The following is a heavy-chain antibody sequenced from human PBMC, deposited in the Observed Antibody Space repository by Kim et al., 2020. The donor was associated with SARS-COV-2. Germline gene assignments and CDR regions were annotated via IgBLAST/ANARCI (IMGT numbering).Heavy chain of an antibody. CDR1: GFTFSSYS. J-gene: IGHJ3*02. CDR2: ISSSSSYI. CDR3: ARVGGYSYDARDAFDI. Sequence: GGSLRLSCAASGFTFSSYSMNWVRQAPGKGLEWVSSISSSSSYIYYADSVKGRFTISRDNAKNSLYLQMNSLRAEDTAVYYCARVGGYSYDARDAFDIWGQGTMVTVSS. V-gene: IGHV3-21*01. D-gene: IGHD5-18*01.